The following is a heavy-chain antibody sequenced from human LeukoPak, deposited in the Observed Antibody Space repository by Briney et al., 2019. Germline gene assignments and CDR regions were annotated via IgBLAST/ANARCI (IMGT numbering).Heavy chain of an antibody. D-gene: IGHD3-10*01. V-gene: IGHV3-53*01. CDR2: IYRGATT. Sequence: GGSLRLSCAASGFTFSSYAMHWVRQAPGKGLEWVSIIYRGATTYYADSVTGRFTVSRDDSDNTLYLQMNNLRIEDTAVYYCATAPPTRVLQPLHYWGQGTLVTVSS. CDR3: ATAPPTRVLQPLHY. J-gene: IGHJ4*02. CDR1: GFTFSSYA.